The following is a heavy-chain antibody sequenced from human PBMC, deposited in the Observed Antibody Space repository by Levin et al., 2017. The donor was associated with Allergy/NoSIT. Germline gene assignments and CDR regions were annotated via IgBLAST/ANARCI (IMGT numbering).Heavy chain of an antibody. CDR2: IIPIFGTA. V-gene: IGHV1-69*13. Sequence: SVKVSCKASGGTFSSYAINWVRQAPGQGLEWMGGIIPIFGTANYAQKFQGRVTITADESSSTAYMELSSLRSEDTAVYYCARGYSSSRYFYYYMDVWGKGTTVTVSS. CDR1: GGTFSSYA. J-gene: IGHJ6*03. D-gene: IGHD6-13*01. CDR3: ARGYSSSRYFYYYMDV.